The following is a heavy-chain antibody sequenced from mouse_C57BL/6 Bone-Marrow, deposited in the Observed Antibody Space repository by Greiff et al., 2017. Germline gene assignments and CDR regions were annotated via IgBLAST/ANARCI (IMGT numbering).Heavy chain of an antibody. CDR3: ASDYGSGMDY. Sequence: EVQLQQSGPELVKPGASVKISCKASGYTFTDYYMNWVKQSHGKSLEWIGDINPNNGGTSYNQKFKGKATLTVDKSSSTAYMELRSLTSEDSAVYYCASDYGSGMDYWGQGTSVTVSS. CDR2: INPNNGGT. D-gene: IGHD1-1*01. CDR1: GYTFTDYY. J-gene: IGHJ4*01. V-gene: IGHV1-26*01.